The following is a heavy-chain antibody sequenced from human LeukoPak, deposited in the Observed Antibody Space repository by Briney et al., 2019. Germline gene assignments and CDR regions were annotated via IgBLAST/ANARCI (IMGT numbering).Heavy chain of an antibody. CDR3: ARGGKGGISYFDY. CDR1: GFTFSSYA. CDR2: ISGSGTNT. Sequence: GGSLRLSCATSGFTFSSYAMSWVRQAPGKGLEWVSCISGSGTNTYYADSVKGRFTISRDNSKNTLYLRMNSLRAEDTAVYYCARGGKGGISYFDYWGQGTLVTVSS. V-gene: IGHV3-23*01. J-gene: IGHJ4*02. D-gene: IGHD3-16*01.